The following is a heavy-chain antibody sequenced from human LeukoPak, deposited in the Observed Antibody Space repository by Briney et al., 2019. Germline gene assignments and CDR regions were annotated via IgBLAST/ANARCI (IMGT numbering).Heavy chain of an antibody. CDR2: GIPLFDTA. CDR3: ARDLGGSHTGYSSGAWDY. V-gene: IGHV1-69*01. CDR1: GGTFSNYA. D-gene: IGHD3-9*01. Sequence: GSSVKLSCKSSGGTFSNYAISWVRLAPAQGLGLVWGGIPLFDTADYSQEFQSRLTITADESTSTAYMELRSLRAADTAVYYCARDLGGSHTGYSSGAWDYWGQGTLVTVSS. J-gene: IGHJ4*02.